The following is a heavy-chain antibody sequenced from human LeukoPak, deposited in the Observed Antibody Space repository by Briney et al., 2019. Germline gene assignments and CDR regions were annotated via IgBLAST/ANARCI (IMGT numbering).Heavy chain of an antibody. CDR1: GFTFSNSA. D-gene: IGHD5-18*01. CDR2: IVVGSGNA. CDR3: ARGTAMVPKPPDY. Sequence: GASVRVSCKASGFTFSNSAVQWVRQARGQRLEWIGWIVVGSGNANYAQKFQERVTIARDVSTNTAYMELSSLRSDDTAVYYCARGTAMVPKPPDYWGQGTLVTVSS. V-gene: IGHV1-58*01. J-gene: IGHJ4*02.